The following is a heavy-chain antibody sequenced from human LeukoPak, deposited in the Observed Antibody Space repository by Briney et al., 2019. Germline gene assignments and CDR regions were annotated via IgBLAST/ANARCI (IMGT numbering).Heavy chain of an antibody. J-gene: IGHJ5*01. CDR1: RFIFSRYA. Sequence: GGSLRLSCAASRFIFSRYAMHWVRQAPGKGLEWVAVISTDGRDKHYADSVKGRFTISRDNSENTLYLQMNSLRAEDTASYYCARTGKFDSWGQGTLVTVSA. CDR2: ISTDGRDK. CDR3: ARTGKFDS. V-gene: IGHV3-30*03.